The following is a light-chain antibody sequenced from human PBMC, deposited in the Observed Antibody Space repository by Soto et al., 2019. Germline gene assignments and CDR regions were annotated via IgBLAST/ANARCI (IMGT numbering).Light chain of an antibody. V-gene: IGLV2-14*01. CDR3: SSYTTTSTLGV. Sequence: QSALTQPASVSGSPVQSITISCTGTSSDVGAYNYVSWYQQHPGKAPKLMIYEVSNRPSGVSNRFSGSKSGNTASLTISGLQAEDEAYYYCSSYTTTSTLGVFGGGTKLTVL. CDR1: SSDVGAYNY. CDR2: EVS. J-gene: IGLJ3*02.